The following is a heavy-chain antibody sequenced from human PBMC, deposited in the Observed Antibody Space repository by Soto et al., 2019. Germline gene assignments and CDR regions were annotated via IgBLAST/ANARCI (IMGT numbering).Heavy chain of an antibody. V-gene: IGHV4-39*01. CDR2: IYYSGST. J-gene: IGHJ6*02. Sequence: SETLSLTCTVSGGSISSSSYYWGWIRQPPGKGLEWIGSIYYSGSTYYNPSLKSRVTISVDTSKNQFSLKLSSVTAADTAVYYCARVGLFYGMDVWGPGTKVTVSS. CDR3: ARVGLFYGMDV. D-gene: IGHD1-26*01. CDR1: GGSISSSSYY.